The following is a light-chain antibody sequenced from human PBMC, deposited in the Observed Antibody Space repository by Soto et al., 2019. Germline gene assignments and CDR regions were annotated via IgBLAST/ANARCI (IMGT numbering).Light chain of an antibody. CDR1: QSISSNY. V-gene: IGKV3-20*01. CDR2: GAS. J-gene: IGKJ4*01. CDR3: QQDGTSPLT. Sequence: EIVLTQSPGTLSLSPGERATLSCRASQSISSNYLAWYQQRPGQAHRLLIYGASSRATGLPDRFSGSGSGTDFTLTISRLEREDFAVYYCQQDGTSPLTFGGGTKVEIK.